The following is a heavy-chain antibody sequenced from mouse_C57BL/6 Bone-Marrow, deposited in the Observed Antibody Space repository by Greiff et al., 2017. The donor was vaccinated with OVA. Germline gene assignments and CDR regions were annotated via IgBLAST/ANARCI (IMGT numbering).Heavy chain of an antibody. D-gene: IGHD2-3*01. Sequence: VQLQQSGPELVKPGASVKISCKASGYTFTDYYMNWVKQSHGKSLEWIGDINPNNGGTSYNQKFKGKATLTVDKSSSTAYMELRSLTSEDSAVYYCARVQIYDGYYQGFDYWGQGTTLTVSS. J-gene: IGHJ2*01. CDR3: ARVQIYDGYYQGFDY. CDR1: GYTFTDYY. V-gene: IGHV1-26*01. CDR2: INPNNGGT.